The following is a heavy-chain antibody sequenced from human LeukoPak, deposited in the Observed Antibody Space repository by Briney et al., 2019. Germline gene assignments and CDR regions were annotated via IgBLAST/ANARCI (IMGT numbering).Heavy chain of an antibody. J-gene: IGHJ5*02. Sequence: GGSRRLSCAASGFTFSSYWMSWVRQAPGKGLEWVANIKQDGSEKYYVDSVKGRFTISRDNAKNSLYLQMNSLRAEDTAVYYCAREGFDWNSRAFDPWGQGTLVTVSS. CDR1: GFTFSSYW. D-gene: IGHD1-7*01. CDR3: AREGFDWNSRAFDP. CDR2: IKQDGSEK. V-gene: IGHV3-7*01.